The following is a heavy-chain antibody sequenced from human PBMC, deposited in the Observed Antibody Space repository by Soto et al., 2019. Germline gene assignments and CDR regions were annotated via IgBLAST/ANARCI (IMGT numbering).Heavy chain of an antibody. V-gene: IGHV3-74*01. CDR2: INSDGSST. D-gene: IGHD1-1*01. CDR3: ARVGDQYSYNAFDI. CDR1: GFTFSSYW. Sequence: LRLSCAASGFTFSSYWMHWVRQAPGKGLVWVSRINSDGSSTNYADSVKGRFTISRDNAKNTLYLQMNSLRTEDTAIYYCARVGDQYSYNAFDIWGQGTMVTVSS. J-gene: IGHJ3*02.